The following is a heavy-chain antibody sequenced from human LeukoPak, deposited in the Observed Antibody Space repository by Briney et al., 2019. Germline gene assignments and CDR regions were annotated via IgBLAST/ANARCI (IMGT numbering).Heavy chain of an antibody. D-gene: IGHD7-27*01. Sequence: SETLSLTCSVSGGSMSSYYWSWIRQSPGKGLEWIGYIYYTETSYNPSLKSRVTISADTSKNQFSLKLYSVTAADTAVYYCATRKLGNDYWGQGTLVTVSS. J-gene: IGHJ4*02. CDR3: ATRKLGNDY. CDR2: IYYTET. V-gene: IGHV4-59*01. CDR1: GGSMSSYY.